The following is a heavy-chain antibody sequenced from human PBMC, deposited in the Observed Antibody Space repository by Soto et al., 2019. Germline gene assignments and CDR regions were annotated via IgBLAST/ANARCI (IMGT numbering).Heavy chain of an antibody. CDR3: ASAHDFWSCYQAPIYYYDAMDV. CDR2: IIPIFGTA. D-gene: IGHD3-3*01. V-gene: IGHV1-69*13. CDR1: GGTFSSYA. J-gene: IGHJ6*02. Sequence: ASVKVSCKASGGTFSSYAISWVRQAPGQGLEWMGGIIPIFGTANYAQKFQGRVTITADESTSTAYMELSSLRSEDTAVYYCASAHDFWSCYQAPIYYYDAMDVWGQGPTITF.